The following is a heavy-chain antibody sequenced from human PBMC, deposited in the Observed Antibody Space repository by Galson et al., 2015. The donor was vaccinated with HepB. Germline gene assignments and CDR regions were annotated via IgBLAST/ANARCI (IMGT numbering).Heavy chain of an antibody. D-gene: IGHD1-26*01. CDR3: ETDQGAVGATSAFDL. J-gene: IGHJ3*01. V-gene: IGHV1-24*01. CDR2: FDPEDGET. Sequence: SVKVSCKASGYTLSELSMHWVRQAPGKGLEWMGGFDPEDGETIYTQKFQGRVTMTEDTSTDTVSMVLSFLRSDDTAVYYCETDQGAVGATSAFDLWGQGTMVTVSS. CDR1: GYTLSELS.